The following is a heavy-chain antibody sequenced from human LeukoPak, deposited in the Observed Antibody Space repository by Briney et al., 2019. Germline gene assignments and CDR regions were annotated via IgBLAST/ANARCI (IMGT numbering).Heavy chain of an antibody. Sequence: GDSLKISCKGSRYTFTNYWISWVRQMPGKGLEWMGRIDPSDSYTEYSPSFQGPVSISVDKSTSTAYLQWSSLKASDTAMYYCARQEYAVTPYFDYWGQGTLVAASS. CDR2: IDPSDSYT. CDR1: RYTFTNYW. V-gene: IGHV5-10-1*01. CDR3: ARQEYAVTPYFDY. D-gene: IGHD4-17*01. J-gene: IGHJ4*02.